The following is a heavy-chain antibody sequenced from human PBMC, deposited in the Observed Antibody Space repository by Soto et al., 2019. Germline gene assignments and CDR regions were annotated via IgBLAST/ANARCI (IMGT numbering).Heavy chain of an antibody. J-gene: IGHJ5*02. Sequence: SETLSLTCTVSGGSISSGGYYWSWIRQHPGKGLEWIGYIYYSGSTYYNPSLKSRVTISVDTSKNQFSLKLSSVTAAATAVYYCARSDIVVVVAASRPGRFDPWGQGTLVTVSS. CDR3: ARSDIVVVVAASRPGRFDP. D-gene: IGHD2-15*01. CDR2: IYYSGST. CDR1: GGSISSGGYY. V-gene: IGHV4-31*03.